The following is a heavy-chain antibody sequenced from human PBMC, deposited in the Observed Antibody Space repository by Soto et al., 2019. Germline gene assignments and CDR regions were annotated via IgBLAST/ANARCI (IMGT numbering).Heavy chain of an antibody. V-gene: IGHV3-30-3*01. D-gene: IGHD3-22*01. CDR2: ISYGGSNK. Sequence: GGSLRLSCTVSGFTFANYAMTWVRQAPGKGLEWVAVISYGGSNKYYADSVKGRFTISRDNSKNTLYLEMNSLRPEDTAVYYCARVSRAMIVVVITVAFDYWGQGTLVTVSS. CDR1: GFTFANYA. CDR3: ARVSRAMIVVVITVAFDY. J-gene: IGHJ4*02.